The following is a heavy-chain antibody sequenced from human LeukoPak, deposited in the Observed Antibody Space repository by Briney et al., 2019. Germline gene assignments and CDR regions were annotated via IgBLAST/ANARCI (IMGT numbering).Heavy chain of an antibody. J-gene: IGHJ3*02. V-gene: IGHV4-59*01. Sequence: SETLSLTCTVSGGAISNYYWSWIRQPPGKGLEWIGYIYYSGSTNYNPSLKNRVTISLDTSKNRFSLKLNSVTAADTAVYYCARLDIGRNAFDIWGQGTMVTVSS. CDR3: ARLDIGRNAFDI. D-gene: IGHD5-12*01. CDR1: GGAISNYY. CDR2: IYYSGST.